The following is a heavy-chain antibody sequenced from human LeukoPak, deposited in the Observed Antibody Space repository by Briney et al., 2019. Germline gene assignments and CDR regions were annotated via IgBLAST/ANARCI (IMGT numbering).Heavy chain of an antibody. V-gene: IGHV4-61*02. CDR2: IYTSGST. CDR1: GGSISSGSYY. D-gene: IGHD3/OR15-3a*01. Sequence: SQTLSLTGTVSGGSISSGSYYWSWIRQPAGKGLEWIGRIYTSGSTNYNPSLKSRVTISVDTSKNQFSLKLSSVTAADTAVYYCASGWTSQGWFDPWGQGTLVTVSS. CDR3: ASGWTSQGWFDP. J-gene: IGHJ5*02.